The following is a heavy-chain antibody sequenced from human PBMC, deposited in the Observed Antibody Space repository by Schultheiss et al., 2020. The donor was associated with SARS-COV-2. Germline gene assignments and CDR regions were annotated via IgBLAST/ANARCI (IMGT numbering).Heavy chain of an antibody. Sequence: ASVKVSCKASGYTFTDYYMNWVRQAPGQGLEWVGWINLNGGDTRYSDKFQGRVTMTRDTSITTAYMEVSSLRSDDTAIYYCARDSAIESGTFFDYWGQGTLVTVSS. CDR3: ARDSAIESGTFFDY. V-gene: IGHV1-2*02. CDR2: INLNGGDT. CDR1: GYTFTDYY. D-gene: IGHD2-2*02. J-gene: IGHJ4*02.